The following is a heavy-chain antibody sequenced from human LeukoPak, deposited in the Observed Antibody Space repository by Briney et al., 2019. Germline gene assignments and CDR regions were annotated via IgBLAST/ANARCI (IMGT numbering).Heavy chain of an antibody. V-gene: IGHV3-30-3*01. D-gene: IGHD2-21*02. CDR1: GLTFSSYA. CDR2: MSYDEGTK. Sequence: GGSLRLSCAASGLTFSSYAMSWVRQAPGKGLEWVAHMSYDEGTKYYADSVKGRFTISRDNSKNTLYLQMNSLRAEDTAFYYCARGGAYCRGDCPLDAFDPWGQGTMVTVSS. J-gene: IGHJ3*01. CDR3: ARGGAYCRGDCPLDAFDP.